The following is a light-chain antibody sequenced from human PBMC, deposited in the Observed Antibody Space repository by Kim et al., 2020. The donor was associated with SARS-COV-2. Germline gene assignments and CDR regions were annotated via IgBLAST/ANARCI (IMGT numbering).Light chain of an antibody. Sequence: AIQLTQSPSSLSASVGDRVTINCRASQAISSGLAWYQQKPGKAPNLLIFDASTLESGVPSRFSGSGSGTDFTLTINSLQPEDFATYNCQQFNSYPISFGQGTRLEIK. V-gene: IGKV1-13*02. CDR2: DAS. J-gene: IGKJ5*01. CDR3: QQFNSYPIS. CDR1: QAISSG.